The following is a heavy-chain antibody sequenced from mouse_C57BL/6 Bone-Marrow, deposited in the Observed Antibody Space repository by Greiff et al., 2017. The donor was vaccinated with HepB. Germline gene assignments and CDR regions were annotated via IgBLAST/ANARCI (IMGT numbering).Heavy chain of an antibody. D-gene: IGHD2-4*01. Sequence: QVQLQQSGAELARPGASVKLSCKASGYTFTSYGISWVKQRTGQGLEWIGEIYPRSGNTYYNEKFKGKATLTADKSSSTAYMELRSLTSEDSAVYFCARWGIYYDYDDGRRPFAYWGQGTLVTVSA. V-gene: IGHV1-81*01. CDR2: IYPRSGNT. CDR1: GYTFTSYG. J-gene: IGHJ3*01. CDR3: ARWGIYYDYDDGRRPFAY.